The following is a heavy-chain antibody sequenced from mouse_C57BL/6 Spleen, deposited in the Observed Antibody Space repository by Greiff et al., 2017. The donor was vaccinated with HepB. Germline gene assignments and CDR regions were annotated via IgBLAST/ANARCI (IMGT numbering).Heavy chain of an antibody. CDR1: GYTFTDYY. Sequence: VQLQQSGPELVKPGASVKISCKASGYTFTDYYMNWVKQSHGKSLEWIGDINPNNGGTSYNQKFKGKATLTVDKSSSTAYMELRSLTSEDSAVYYCARGTAQALAWFAYWGQGTLVTVSA. CDR3: ARGTAQALAWFAY. J-gene: IGHJ3*01. V-gene: IGHV1-26*01. D-gene: IGHD3-2*02. CDR2: INPNNGGT.